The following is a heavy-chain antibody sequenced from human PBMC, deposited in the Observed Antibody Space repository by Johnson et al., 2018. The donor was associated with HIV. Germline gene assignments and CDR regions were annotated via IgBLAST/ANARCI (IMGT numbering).Heavy chain of an antibody. CDR3: AKDPGRRDPHAFDI. J-gene: IGHJ3*02. D-gene: IGHD2-15*01. V-gene: IGHV3-9*01. CDR2: ISWNSGSI. Sequence: QLVESGGGVVRPGGSLRLSCAASGFTFDDYAMSWVRQAPGKGLEWVSGISWNSGSIGYADSVKGRFTISRDNSKNTLYLQMNSLRAEDTAVYYCAKDPGRRDPHAFDIWGQGTMVTVSS. CDR1: GFTFDDYA.